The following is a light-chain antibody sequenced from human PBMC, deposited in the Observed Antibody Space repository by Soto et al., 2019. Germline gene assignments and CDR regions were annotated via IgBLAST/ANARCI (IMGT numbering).Light chain of an antibody. CDR3: CSYAGSYTLV. J-gene: IGLJ7*01. Sequence: QSALTQTASVSGSPGQSITISCTGTSSDVGGYNFVSWYQQHPGKAPKLIIHEVTNRPSGVSGRFSGSKSGNTASLTISGLQTEDEADYYCCSYAGSYTLVFGGGTQLTVL. CDR2: EVT. CDR1: SSDVGGYNF. V-gene: IGLV2-14*03.